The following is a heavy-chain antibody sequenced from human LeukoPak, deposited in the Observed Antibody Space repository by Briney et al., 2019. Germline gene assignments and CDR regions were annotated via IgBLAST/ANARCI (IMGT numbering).Heavy chain of an antibody. CDR1: GVTFNEFG. V-gene: IGHV3-33*01. D-gene: IGHD1-26*01. CDR3: ARDRPTRSYYSIDY. J-gene: IGHJ4*02. Sequence: QAGRSLRLSCTASGVTFNEFGVHWVRQAPGRGLEWVALIWYDGSNKYYADSVKGRFTISRDNSKNTVYLQMNSLRVEDTAIYYCARDRPTRSYYSIDYCGQGIQATVSS. CDR2: IWYDGSNK.